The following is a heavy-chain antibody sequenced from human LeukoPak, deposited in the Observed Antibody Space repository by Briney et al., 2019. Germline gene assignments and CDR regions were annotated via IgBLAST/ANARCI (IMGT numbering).Heavy chain of an antibody. V-gene: IGHV3-30*04. CDR1: GFTFSSYA. Sequence: SGGSLRLSCAASGFTFSSYAMHWVRQAPGKGLEWVAVISYDGSNKYYADSVKGRFTISRDNSKNTLYLQMNSLRAEDTAVYYCARDSYDSSGYSRGFDYWGQGTLVTVSS. CDR2: ISYDGSNK. J-gene: IGHJ4*02. CDR3: ARDSYDSSGYSRGFDY. D-gene: IGHD3-22*01.